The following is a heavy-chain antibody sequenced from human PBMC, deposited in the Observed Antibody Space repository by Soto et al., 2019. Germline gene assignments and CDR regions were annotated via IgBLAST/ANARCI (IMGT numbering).Heavy chain of an antibody. CDR1: GFTFSSYG. Sequence: GGSLRLSCAASGFTFSSYGMHWVRQAPGKGLEWVAVISYDGSNKYYADSVKGRFTISRDNSKNTLYLQMNSLRAEDTAVYYCAKLSLSGYSSSWYSSDFDYWGQGTLVTVSS. CDR2: ISYDGSNK. V-gene: IGHV3-30*18. D-gene: IGHD6-13*01. CDR3: AKLSLSGYSSSWYSSDFDY. J-gene: IGHJ4*02.